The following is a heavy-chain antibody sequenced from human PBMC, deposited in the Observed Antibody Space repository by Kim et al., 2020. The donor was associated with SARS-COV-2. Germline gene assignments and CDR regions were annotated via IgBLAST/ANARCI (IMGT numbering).Heavy chain of an antibody. J-gene: IGHJ5*02. V-gene: IGHV3-9*01. D-gene: IGHD6-13*01. Sequence: ADSVKGRFTISRDNAKNSLYLQMNSLRAEDTALYYCAKDWGSSWLNWFDPWGQGTLVTVSS. CDR3: AKDWGSSWLNWFDP.